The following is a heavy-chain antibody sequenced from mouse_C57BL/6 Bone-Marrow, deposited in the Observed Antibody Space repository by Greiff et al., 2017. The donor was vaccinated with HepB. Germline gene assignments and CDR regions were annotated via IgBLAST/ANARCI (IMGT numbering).Heavy chain of an antibody. D-gene: IGHD1-1*01. CDR3: ARGPYGSSYLYFDV. CDR2: ISSGRSTI. V-gene: IGHV5-17*01. J-gene: IGHJ1*03. CDR1: GFTFSDYG. Sequence: DVKLQESGGGLVKPGGSLKLSCAASGFTFSDYGMHWVRQAPEKGLEWVAYISSGRSTIYYADTVKGRFTISRDNAKNTLFLQMTSLRSEDTAMYYCARGPYGSSYLYFDVWCTGTTVTVSS.